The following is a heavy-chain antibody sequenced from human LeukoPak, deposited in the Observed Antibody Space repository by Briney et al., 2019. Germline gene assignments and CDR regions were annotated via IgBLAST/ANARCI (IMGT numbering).Heavy chain of an antibody. CDR1: GYTFTSYA. Sequence: GASVKVSCKASGYTFTSYAMHWVRQAPGQRLEWMGWINAGNGNTKYSQKFQGRVTITRDTSASTAYMELSSLRSEDTAVYYCARDRWSSGSSEGALDIWGQGTMVTVSS. CDR2: INAGNGNT. J-gene: IGHJ3*02. D-gene: IGHD6-6*01. V-gene: IGHV1-3*01. CDR3: ARDRWSSGSSEGALDI.